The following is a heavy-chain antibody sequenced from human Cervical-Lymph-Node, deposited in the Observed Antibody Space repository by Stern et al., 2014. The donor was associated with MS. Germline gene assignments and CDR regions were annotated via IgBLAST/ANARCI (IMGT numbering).Heavy chain of an antibody. CDR3: ARDNNDNGMDV. V-gene: IGHV1-69*01. D-gene: IGHD1-1*01. CDR2: IIPIFGTA. CDR1: GDTLSTLA. J-gene: IGHJ6*02. Sequence: VQLVESWAEVKKPGSSVKVSCKASGDTLSTLAISWVRQAPGQGLEWMGGIIPIFGTANYAEKFQGRVTITADESTSTAYMELSSLRSEDTALYYCARDNNDNGMDVWGQGTTVTVSS.